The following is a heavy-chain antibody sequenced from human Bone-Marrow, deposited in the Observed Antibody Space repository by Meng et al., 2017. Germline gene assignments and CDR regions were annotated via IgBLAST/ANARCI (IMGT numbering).Heavy chain of an antibody. CDR3: ARDFGVVVPYYYYYGMDV. J-gene: IGHJ6*02. CDR2: IRSSGDTK. V-gene: IGHV3-11*01. CDR1: GFTFSDYY. Sequence: GESLKISCAASGFTFSDYYMTWIRQAPGKGLEWVSYIRSSGDTKFYADSVKGRFTISRDNAKNSLYLQMNSLRGEDTAVYYCARDFGVVVPYYYYYGMDVWGQGTTVTVSS. D-gene: IGHD3-22*01.